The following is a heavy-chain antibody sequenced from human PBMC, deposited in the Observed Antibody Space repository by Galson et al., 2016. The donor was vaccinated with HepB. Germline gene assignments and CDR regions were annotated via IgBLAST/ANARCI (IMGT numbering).Heavy chain of an antibody. Sequence: SLRLSCAASGFTFSTYNMNWVRQAPGKGLEWVAMIWFDGSNKYYVDSVKGRFTISRVNSKTTLYLEMNSLRAEDTAVYYCARDVTVTMGRGVLDYWGQGTLVTVSS. V-gene: IGHV3-33*08. CDR1: GFTFSTYN. CDR3: ARDVTVTMGRGVLDY. J-gene: IGHJ4*02. D-gene: IGHD3-10*01. CDR2: IWFDGSNK.